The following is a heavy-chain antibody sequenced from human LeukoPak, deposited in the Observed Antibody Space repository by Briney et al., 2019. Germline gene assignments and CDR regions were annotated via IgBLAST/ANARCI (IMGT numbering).Heavy chain of an antibody. CDR2: ISSSGSTI. CDR3: ARDFGYSGYDSYYYYMDV. V-gene: IGHV3-11*01. J-gene: IGHJ6*03. D-gene: IGHD5-12*01. Sequence: GGSLRLSCAASGFTFSDYYMSWIRQAPGKGLEWVSYISSSGSTIYYADSVKGRFTISRDNAKNSLYLQMNSLRAEDTAVYYCARDFGYSGYDSYYYYMDVWGKGTTVTISS. CDR1: GFTFSDYY.